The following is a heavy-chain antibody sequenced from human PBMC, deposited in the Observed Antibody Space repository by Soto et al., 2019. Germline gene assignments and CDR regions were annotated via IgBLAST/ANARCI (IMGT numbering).Heavy chain of an antibody. CDR1: GGSISSSNW. V-gene: IGHV4-4*02. Sequence: QVQLQESGPGLVKPSGTLSLTCAVSGGSISSSNWWSWVRQPPGKGLAWIGEIYHSGSTNYNPSLKSRGTTSLDKAKNQVSLKLSSVTAADTAVYYCARDREQWLVRSYYGMDVWGQGTTVTVSS. CDR3: ARDREQWLVRSYYGMDV. CDR2: IYHSGST. D-gene: IGHD6-19*01. J-gene: IGHJ6*02.